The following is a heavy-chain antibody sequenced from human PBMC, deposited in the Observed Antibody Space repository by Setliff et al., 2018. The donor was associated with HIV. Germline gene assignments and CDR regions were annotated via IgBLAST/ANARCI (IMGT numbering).Heavy chain of an antibody. D-gene: IGHD6-19*01. CDR2: ISGSGGST. CDR3: AREWAVAGRGGAFDI. Sequence: GGSLRLSCTASEFTFDDYGMAWVRQAPGKGLEWVSGISGSGGSTYYADSVKGRFIISRDNSKNTLYLQMNSLRAEDTAVYYCAREWAVAGRGGAFDIWGQGTMVTVS. CDR1: EFTFDDYG. V-gene: IGHV3-23*01. J-gene: IGHJ3*02.